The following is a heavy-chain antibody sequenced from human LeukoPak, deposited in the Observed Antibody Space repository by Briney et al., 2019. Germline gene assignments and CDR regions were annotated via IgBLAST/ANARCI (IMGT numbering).Heavy chain of an antibody. CDR3: ARDLEMATIM. D-gene: IGHD5-24*01. V-gene: IGHV3-53*01. CDR1: GFTVSSNY. J-gene: IGHJ4*02. CDR2: FYAGGDT. Sequence: GGSLRLSCAASGFTVSSNYMSWVRQAPGKGLEWVSVFYAGGDTYYADSVKGRFTISRDNSKNTLYLQMNSLRAEDTAVYYCARDLEMATIMGGQGTLVTVTS.